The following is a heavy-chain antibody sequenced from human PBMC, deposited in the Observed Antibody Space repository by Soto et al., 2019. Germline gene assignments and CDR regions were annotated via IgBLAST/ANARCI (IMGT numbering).Heavy chain of an antibody. Sequence: PTLVNPTQTLTLTCTFSGFSLTTSGVGVGWIRQPPGKALEWLALIYWNDDKRYSPSLRGRLTITKDTSKNQVVLAMTNMDPVDTATYYCAHHTITPATNWFDPWGLGTLVTVS. CDR1: GFSLTTSGVG. V-gene: IGHV2-5*01. CDR3: AHHTITPATNWFDP. CDR2: IYWNDDK. J-gene: IGHJ5*02. D-gene: IGHD2-2*01.